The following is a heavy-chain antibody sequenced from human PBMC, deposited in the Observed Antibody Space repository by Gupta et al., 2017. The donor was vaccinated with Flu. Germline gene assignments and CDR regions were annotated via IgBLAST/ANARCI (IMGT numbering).Heavy chain of an antibody. CDR2: IIGGSTTI. CDR1: GFTCSCSE. Sequence: EVQLVESGGGLIQPGGSLSITCTASGFTCSCSEMSWVRRAPGKGLEWVSYIIGGSTTIYYADSVKGRFTISRDNAKNSMYLQMDSLRLEDTAIYYCARAPYCSGGACYYDLWGQGTLVTVSS. D-gene: IGHD2-15*01. V-gene: IGHV3-48*03. J-gene: IGHJ5*02. CDR3: ARAPYCSGGACYYDL.